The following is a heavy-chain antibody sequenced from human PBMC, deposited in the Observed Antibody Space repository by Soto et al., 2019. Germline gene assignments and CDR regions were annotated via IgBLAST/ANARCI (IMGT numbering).Heavy chain of an antibody. CDR3: ARTVIPVGNLAAFDH. Sequence: SETLALTCQDSGGSVSSVKYFWSWIRQPPGKGLEWVAYIYNNGNTNYNSSLKSRATISVDTSKNQCSLKLTSVTAADSAVYFCARTVIPVGNLAAFDHWGQGVLVTVSS. V-gene: IGHV4-61*01. D-gene: IGHD7-27*01. CDR1: GGSVSSVKYF. CDR2: IYNNGNT. J-gene: IGHJ4*02.